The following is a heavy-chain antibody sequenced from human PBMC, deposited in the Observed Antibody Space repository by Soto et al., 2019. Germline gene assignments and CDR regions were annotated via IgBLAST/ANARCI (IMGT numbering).Heavy chain of an antibody. CDR2: ISSSSSTI. CDR3: ARDLGSSWYPEYFQH. V-gene: IGHV3-48*01. Sequence: GSLRLSCAASGFTFSSYSMNWVRQAPGKGLEWVSYISSSSSTIYYADSVKGRFTISRDNAKNSLYLQMNSLRAEDTAVYYCARDLGSSWYPEYFQHWGQGTLVTVPQ. CDR1: GFTFSSYS. J-gene: IGHJ1*01. D-gene: IGHD6-13*01.